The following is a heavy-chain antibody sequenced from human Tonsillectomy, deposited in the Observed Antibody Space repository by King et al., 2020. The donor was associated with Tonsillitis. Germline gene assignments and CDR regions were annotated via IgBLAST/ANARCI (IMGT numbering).Heavy chain of an antibody. CDR2: ISNDGSNM. Sequence: VQLVQSGGGVVQPGRSLRLSCVASGFYFRAHGMHWVRQAPGKGLEGMAGISNDGSNMYYADSVKGRFTISRDNSKNTLYLQMNSLRAEDTAVYYCAKDFRGHCSGACFYGMDVWGQGTTVTVSS. CDR1: GFYFRAHG. CDR3: AKDFRGHCSGACFYGMDV. J-gene: IGHJ6*02. V-gene: IGHV3-30*18. D-gene: IGHD2-15*01.